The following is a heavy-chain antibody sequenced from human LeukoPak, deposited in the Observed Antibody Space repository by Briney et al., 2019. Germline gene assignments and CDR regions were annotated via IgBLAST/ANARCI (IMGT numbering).Heavy chain of an antibody. Sequence: GGSLRLSCAASGFTFTDYAFHWVRQAPGKGLEWVTIISYSGESYADSVRGRFAISRDNSKNTVYLQMDSLRADDTAMYYCARNQFNQNVFDVWGQGTMVTVSS. CDR2: ISYSGE. CDR1: GFTFTDYA. V-gene: IGHV3-30*01. D-gene: IGHD1-14*01. CDR3: ARNQFNQNVFDV. J-gene: IGHJ3*01.